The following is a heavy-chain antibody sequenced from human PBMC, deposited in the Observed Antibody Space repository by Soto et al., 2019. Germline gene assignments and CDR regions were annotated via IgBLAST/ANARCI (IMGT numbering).Heavy chain of an antibody. CDR2: FYYRETP. CDR1: GGSITSGDYY. V-gene: IGHV4-30-4*01. Sequence: QVQLQESGPGLVRPSQTLSLTCTISGGSITSGDYYWGWIRQPPGQGLDWIGSFYYRETPYYNPSLKSRVTISVDTSRNQFSLQLSSVTAADTAVYYCARGTISAYKWFVPWGQGTLVTVSS. J-gene: IGHJ5*02. CDR3: ARGTISAYKWFVP. D-gene: IGHD3-3*01.